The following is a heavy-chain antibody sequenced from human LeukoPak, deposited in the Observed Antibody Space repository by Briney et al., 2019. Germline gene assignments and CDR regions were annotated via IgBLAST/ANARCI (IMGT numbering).Heavy chain of an antibody. D-gene: IGHD6-13*01. CDR1: GYSISSGYY. V-gene: IGHV4-38-2*02. Sequence: PSETLSLTCTVSGYSISSGYYWGWIRQPPGKGLEWIGNIYPSGTTYYNPSLKTRVTISVDTSKNQFSLKLSPVTAADTAVYFCARAYSSSWYFNWFDPWGQGTLVTVSS. CDR2: IYPSGTT. CDR3: ARAYSSSWYFNWFDP. J-gene: IGHJ5*02.